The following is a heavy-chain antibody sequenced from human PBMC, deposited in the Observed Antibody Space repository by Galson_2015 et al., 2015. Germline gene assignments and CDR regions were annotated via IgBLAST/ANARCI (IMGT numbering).Heavy chain of an antibody. V-gene: IGHV1-3*01. Sequence: QSGAEVKKPGESLKISCKASGYTFPSFAMHWVRQAPGQRLEWMGWITAGAGNTKYSQKFQGRVTITRDTSASTVYMELSSLRSEDTAVYYCARCSSTSCYTGDAFDIWGQGTMVTVSS. CDR1: GYTFPSFA. J-gene: IGHJ3*02. D-gene: IGHD2-2*02. CDR2: ITAGAGNT. CDR3: ARCSSTSCYTGDAFDI.